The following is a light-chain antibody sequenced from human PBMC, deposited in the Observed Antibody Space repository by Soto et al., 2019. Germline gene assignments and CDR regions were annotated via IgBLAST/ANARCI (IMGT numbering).Light chain of an antibody. V-gene: IGKV3-20*01. Sequence: EIVLTQSPGTLSFSPGERATLTCRASQSVSSSYLAWFQQKPGQAPRLLIYGASSRATGIPDRFSGSGSGTDFTLTISRLEPEYFAVYYCQQYTNAPFTFGLGTKVDSK. CDR3: QQYTNAPFT. CDR2: GAS. CDR1: QSVSSSY. J-gene: IGKJ3*01.